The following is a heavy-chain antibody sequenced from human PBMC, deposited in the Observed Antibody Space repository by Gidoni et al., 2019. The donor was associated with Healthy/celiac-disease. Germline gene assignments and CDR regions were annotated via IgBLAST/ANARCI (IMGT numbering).Heavy chain of an antibody. D-gene: IGHD3-22*01. J-gene: IGHJ3*02. CDR3: ARVSHDSSGYYYADAFDI. Sequence: QITLKESGPTLVKPTQTLTLTCTFSGFSLSTSGGGVGWIRQPPGKALEWLALIYWNDDKRYSPSLKSRLTITKDTSKNQVVLTMTNMDPVDTATYYCARVSHDSSGYYYADAFDIWGQGTMVTVSS. V-gene: IGHV2-5*01. CDR2: IYWNDDK. CDR1: GFSLSTSGGG.